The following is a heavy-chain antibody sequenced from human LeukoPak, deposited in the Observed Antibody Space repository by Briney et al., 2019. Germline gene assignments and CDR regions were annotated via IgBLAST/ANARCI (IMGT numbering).Heavy chain of an antibody. J-gene: IGHJ4*02. CDR1: GFTFSSYA. V-gene: IGHV3-30*01. CDR3: ARDSSGWSFDY. Sequence: HPGGSLRLSCAASGFTFSSYAMHWVRQAPGKGLEWVAVISYDGSNKYYADSVKGRFTISRDSSKNTLYLQMNSLRAEDTAVYYCARDSSGWSFDYWGQGTLVTVSS. CDR2: ISYDGSNK. D-gene: IGHD6-19*01.